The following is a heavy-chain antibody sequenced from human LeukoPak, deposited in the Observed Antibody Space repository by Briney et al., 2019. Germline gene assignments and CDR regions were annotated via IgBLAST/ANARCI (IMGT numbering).Heavy chain of an antibody. CDR2: INWNGGST. CDR1: GFTFDDYG. V-gene: IGHV3-20*04. J-gene: IGHJ4*02. CDR3: AKVLGYIAAASFDY. D-gene: IGHD6-13*01. Sequence: GGSLRLSCAASGFTFDDYGMSWVRQAPGKGLEWVSGINWNGGSTGYADSVKGRFTISRDNAKNSLYLQMNSLRAEDTAVYYCAKVLGYIAAASFDYWGQGTLVTVSS.